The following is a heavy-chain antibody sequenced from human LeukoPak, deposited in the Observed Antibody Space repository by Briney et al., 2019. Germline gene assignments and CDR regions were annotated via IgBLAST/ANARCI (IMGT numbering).Heavy chain of an antibody. CDR1: GGTFSSYA. D-gene: IGHD3-22*01. CDR3: ARVRAQYYYDSSGTDFDY. CDR2: IIPIFGTA. Sequence: ASVKVSCKASGGTFSSYAISWVRQAPGQGLEWMGGIIPIFGTANYAQKFQGRVTITADESTSTAYMELRGLRSDDTAVYYCARVRAQYYYDSSGTDFDYWGQGTLVTVSS. J-gene: IGHJ4*02. V-gene: IGHV1-69*13.